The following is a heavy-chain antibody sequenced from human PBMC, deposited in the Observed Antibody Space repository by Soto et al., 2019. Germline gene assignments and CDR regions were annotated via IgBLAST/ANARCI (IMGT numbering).Heavy chain of an antibody. CDR3: AAGDSSDTGHQ. Sequence: QVQMVQSGAEVKKPGSSVKVSCKASGDTLSTYAISWVRQVPGQGLEWMGGTTPIIGTRDYAQKFQGRVTITAEESTGTTYMGVRSLRSEDTGVYFCAAGDSSDTGHQRGQGTLVTVSS. CDR2: TTPIIGTR. CDR1: GDTLSTYA. J-gene: IGHJ4*02. D-gene: IGHD6-19*01. V-gene: IGHV1-69*01.